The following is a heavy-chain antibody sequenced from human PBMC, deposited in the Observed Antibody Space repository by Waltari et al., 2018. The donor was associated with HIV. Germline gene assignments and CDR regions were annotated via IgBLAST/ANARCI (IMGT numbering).Heavy chain of an antibody. CDR3: ARGVLDREAVAGYYVDY. CDR2: MSVSSGKT. Sequence: QVQLVQSGAEVKKPGASVKVSCKASGYTFTSSDINWVRQATGHGLEWREWMSVSSGKTGYARKFKGRATRTRNTSISAAYMELSSLRSEDTAVYYCARGVLDREAVAGYYVDYWGQGTLVTGAS. V-gene: IGHV1-8*01. J-gene: IGHJ4*02. CDR1: GYTFTSSD. D-gene: IGHD6-19*01.